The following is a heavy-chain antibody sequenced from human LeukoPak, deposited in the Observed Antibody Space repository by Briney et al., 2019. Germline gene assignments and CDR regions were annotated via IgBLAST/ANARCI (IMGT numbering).Heavy chain of an antibody. Sequence: GGSLRLSCAASGFTFSSYWMHWVRQAPGKGLVWVSRINSDGSTTSYADSVKGRFTIYRDNDKKTLYLKMNSLRAEDTAKYYCARGYSSGYRIDYWGQGTLVTVSS. CDR3: ARGYSSGYRIDY. V-gene: IGHV3-74*01. CDR2: INSDGSTT. J-gene: IGHJ4*02. D-gene: IGHD5-18*01. CDR1: GFTFSSYW.